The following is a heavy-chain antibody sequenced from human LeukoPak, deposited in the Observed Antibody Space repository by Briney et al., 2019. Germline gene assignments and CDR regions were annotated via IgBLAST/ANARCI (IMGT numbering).Heavy chain of an antibody. V-gene: IGHV3-21*01. CDR2: ISSRSSYI. Sequence: GGSLRLSCAASGFTFSSYSMNWVRQAPGKGLEWVSSISSRSSYIYHADSVKGRFTISRDNAKNSLYLQMNSLRAEDTAVYYCARDGYTYGSFDYWGQGTLVTVSS. J-gene: IGHJ4*02. CDR3: ARDGYTYGSFDY. D-gene: IGHD5-18*01. CDR1: GFTFSSYS.